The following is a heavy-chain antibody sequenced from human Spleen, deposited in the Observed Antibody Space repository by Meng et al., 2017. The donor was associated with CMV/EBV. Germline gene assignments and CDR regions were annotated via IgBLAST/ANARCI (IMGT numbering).Heavy chain of an antibody. CDR1: GFTVSSNY. CDR2: IYASGAT. J-gene: IGHJ4*02. V-gene: IGHV3-66*02. D-gene: IGHD3-16*01. Sequence: GGSLRLSCTTSGFTVSSNYMSWVRQAPGKGLEWVSLIYASGATHYAESVKGRFTMSRDNSKNTLYLQMNSLRAEDTAVYYCVRGLTIMIEYWGQGTLVTVSS. CDR3: VRGLTIMIEY.